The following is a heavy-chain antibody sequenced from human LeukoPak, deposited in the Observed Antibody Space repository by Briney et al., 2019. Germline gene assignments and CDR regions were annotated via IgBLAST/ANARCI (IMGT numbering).Heavy chain of an antibody. D-gene: IGHD3-22*01. J-gene: IGHJ4*02. Sequence: PGRSLRVSCAASGFTFRKYGMHWVRQAPGKGLEWMAVISSDGSIQYYADSVKGRFTISRDNSKNTLYLQMNSLSAEDTAVHYCAAIRFYGGSGYYPFDYWGQGTLVTVSS. CDR2: ISSDGSIQ. CDR1: GFTFRKYG. V-gene: IGHV3-30*03. CDR3: AAIRFYGGSGYYPFDY.